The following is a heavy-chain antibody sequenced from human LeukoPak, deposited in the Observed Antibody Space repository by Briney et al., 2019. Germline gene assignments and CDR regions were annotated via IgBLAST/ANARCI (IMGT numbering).Heavy chain of an antibody. D-gene: IGHD1-26*01. Sequence: GASVKVSCKASGYTFASYDISWVRQAPGQGLERMGWISGYNGNTNYAQNLQGRVTMTTDTSTSTAYMELRSLRSDDTAVYYCARDRHGSYYYYWGQGTLVTVSS. CDR3: ARDRHGSYYYY. J-gene: IGHJ4*02. CDR1: GYTFASYD. V-gene: IGHV1-18*01. CDR2: ISGYNGNT.